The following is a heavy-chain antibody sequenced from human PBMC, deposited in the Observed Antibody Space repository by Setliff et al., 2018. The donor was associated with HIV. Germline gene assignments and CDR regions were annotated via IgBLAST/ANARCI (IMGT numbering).Heavy chain of an antibody. CDR2: IYYSGST. J-gene: IGHJ3*02. D-gene: IGHD3-10*01. CDR1: GGSISSGDYY. V-gene: IGHV4-30-4*08. Sequence: SETLSLTCTVSGGSISSGDYYWSWIRQPPGKGLEWIGYIYYSGSTYYNPSLKSRVTISVDTSKNQFSLKLSSVTAADTAVYYCARDSGRRNDAFDIWGQGTRGT. CDR3: ARDSGRRNDAFDI.